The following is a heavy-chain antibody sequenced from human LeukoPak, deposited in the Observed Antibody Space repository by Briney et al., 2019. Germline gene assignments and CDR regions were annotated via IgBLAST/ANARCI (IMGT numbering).Heavy chain of an antibody. V-gene: IGHV3-48*03. CDR1: GFTFSSYE. CDR3: ARARYYGSGSYCDY. D-gene: IGHD3-10*01. CDR2: ISSSGSTI. Sequence: GGSLRLSCAASGFTFSSYEMNWVRQAPGKGLEWVSYISSSGSTIYYADSVKGRFTISRDNAKNSLYLQMNSLRAEDTAVYYCARARYYGSGSYCDYWGQGTLVTASS. J-gene: IGHJ4*02.